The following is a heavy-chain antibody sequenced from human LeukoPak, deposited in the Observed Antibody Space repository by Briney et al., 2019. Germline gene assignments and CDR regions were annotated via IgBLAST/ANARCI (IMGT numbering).Heavy chain of an antibody. Sequence: SETLSLTCAVYGGSFSGYYWSWIRQPPGKGLEWIGEINHSGSTNYNPSLKSRVTISVDTSKNQLSLKLSSVTAADTAVYYCARRGVVPAAIFYWGQGTLVTVSS. CDR2: INHSGST. CDR1: GGSFSGYY. V-gene: IGHV4-34*01. D-gene: IGHD2-2*01. CDR3: ARRGVVPAAIFY. J-gene: IGHJ4*02.